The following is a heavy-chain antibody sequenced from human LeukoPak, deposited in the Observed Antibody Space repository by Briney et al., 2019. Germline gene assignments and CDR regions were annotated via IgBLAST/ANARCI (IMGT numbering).Heavy chain of an antibody. J-gene: IGHJ5*02. CDR3: AKGSGPVVVTAIT. D-gene: IGHD2-21*02. CDR1: GFTFSSYG. Sequence: GGSLRLSCAASGFTFSSYGMHWVRQAPGKGLEWVAFIRYDGSNKYYADSVKGRFTISRDNSKNTLYLQMNSLRAEDTAVYYCAKGSGPVVVTAITWGQGTLVTVSS. V-gene: IGHV3-30*02. CDR2: IRYDGSNK.